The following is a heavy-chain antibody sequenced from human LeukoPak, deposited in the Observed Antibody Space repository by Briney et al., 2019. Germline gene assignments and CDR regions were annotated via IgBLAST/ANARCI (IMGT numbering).Heavy chain of an antibody. D-gene: IGHD3-10*01. CDR1: GYSISSGYY. CDR3: ARVGYYGSGSYYSAYYYMDV. CDR2: IYYSGST. V-gene: IGHV4-38-2*02. J-gene: IGHJ6*03. Sequence: PSETLSLTCTVSGYSISSGYYWGWIRQPPGKGLEWIGSIYYSGSTYYNPSLKSRVTISVDTSKNQFSLKLSSVTAADTAVYYCARVGYYGSGSYYSAYYYMDVWGKGTTVTVSS.